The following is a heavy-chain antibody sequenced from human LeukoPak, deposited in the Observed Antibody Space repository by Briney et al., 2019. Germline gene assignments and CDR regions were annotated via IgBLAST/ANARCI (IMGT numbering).Heavy chain of an antibody. V-gene: IGHV1-2*02. D-gene: IGHD2-21*01. CDR1: GYTFTGYY. CDR3: ARDTAYCGGDCSDAFDI. CDR2: INPNSGGT. Sequence: ASVKVSCKASGYTFTGYYMHWVRQAPGQGLEWMGWINPNSGGTNYAQKFQGRVTMTRDTSISTAYMELSRLRSDDTAVYYCARDTAYCGGDCSDAFDIWGQGTMVTVSS. J-gene: IGHJ3*02.